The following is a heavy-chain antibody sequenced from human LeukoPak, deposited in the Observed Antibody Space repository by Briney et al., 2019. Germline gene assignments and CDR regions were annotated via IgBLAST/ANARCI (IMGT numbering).Heavy chain of an antibody. CDR2: IYYTGST. CDR3: VRRVRYFGQNDY. D-gene: IGHD3-9*01. J-gene: IGHJ4*02. Sequence: SETLSLTCTVSGASMSAYYWSWIRQPPGKGLEGIGYIYYTGSTNYNPSLKSRVTMSVDTSKNQISLKLSSVTAADSAVYYCVRRVRYFGQNDYWGQGTLVTVSS. CDR1: GASMSAYY. V-gene: IGHV4-59*08.